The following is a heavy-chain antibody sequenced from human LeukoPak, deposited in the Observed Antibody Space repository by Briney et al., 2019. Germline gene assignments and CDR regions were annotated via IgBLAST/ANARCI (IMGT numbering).Heavy chain of an antibody. CDR3: ATRTGGATYYYYGMDV. V-gene: IGHV3-33*01. D-gene: IGHD7-27*01. Sequence: GGSLRLSCAASGFTFSAYGMHWVRQAPGMGLEWVATIWYDGNDKTYADSVKGRFIISRDNSKNTLYLQMDSLRVEDTAVYYCATRTGGATYYYYGMDVWGQGTTVAVPS. J-gene: IGHJ6*02. CDR1: GFTFSAYG. CDR2: IWYDGNDK.